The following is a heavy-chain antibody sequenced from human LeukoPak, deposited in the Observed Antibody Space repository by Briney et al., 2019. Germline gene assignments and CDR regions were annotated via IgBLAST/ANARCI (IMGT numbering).Heavy chain of an antibody. Sequence: SVKVSCKASGYTFTSYGISWVRQAPGQGLEWMGWISAYNGNTNYAQKLQGRVTMTTDTSTSTAYMELRSLRSDDTAVYYCASPAYGDHPFDYWGQGTLVTVSS. J-gene: IGHJ4*02. CDR1: GYTFTSYG. CDR3: ASPAYGDHPFDY. CDR2: ISAYNGNT. D-gene: IGHD4-17*01. V-gene: IGHV1-18*01.